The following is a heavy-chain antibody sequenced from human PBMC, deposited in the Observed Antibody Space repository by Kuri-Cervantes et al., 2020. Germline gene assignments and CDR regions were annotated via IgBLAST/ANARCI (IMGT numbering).Heavy chain of an antibody. D-gene: IGHD3-10*01. CDR2: INHSGST. V-gene: IGHV4-34*01. J-gene: IGHJ3*02. CDR3: ARDSVLLWLGELIRGHAFDI. Sequence: SETLSLTCAVYGGSFSGYYWSWIRQPPGKGLEWIGEINHSGSTNYNPSLKSRVTISVDKSKNQFSRKLSSVTAADTAVYYCARDSVLLWLGELIRGHAFDIWGQGTMVTVSS. CDR1: GGSFSGYY.